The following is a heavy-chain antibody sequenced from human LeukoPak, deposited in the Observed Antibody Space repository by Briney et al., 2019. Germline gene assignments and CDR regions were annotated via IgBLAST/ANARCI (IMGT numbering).Heavy chain of an antibody. CDR2: ISYDGSNK. V-gene: IGHV3-30*03. D-gene: IGHD4-23*01. Sequence: GGSLRLSCAASGFTFSSYGMHWVRQAPGKGLEWVAVISYDGSNKYYADSVKGRFTISRDNSKNTLYLQMNSLRAEDTAVYYCARSHISNGGFDYWGQGTLVTVSS. CDR1: GFTFSSYG. J-gene: IGHJ4*02. CDR3: ARSHISNGGFDY.